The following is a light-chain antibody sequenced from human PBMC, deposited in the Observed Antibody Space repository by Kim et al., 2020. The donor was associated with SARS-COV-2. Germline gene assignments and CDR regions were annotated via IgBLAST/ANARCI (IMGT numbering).Light chain of an antibody. Sequence: QSVLTQPPSVSAAPGQKVTISCSGSTANIGSNFVSWYQQLPGAAPRLLIHDTTQRPSGIPDRFSGSKSGTSATLGITGLQTGDEAHYYCVTWDTTLSAGVFGGGTQLTVL. CDR1: TANIGSNF. V-gene: IGLV1-51*01. J-gene: IGLJ2*01. CDR3: VTWDTTLSAGV. CDR2: DTT.